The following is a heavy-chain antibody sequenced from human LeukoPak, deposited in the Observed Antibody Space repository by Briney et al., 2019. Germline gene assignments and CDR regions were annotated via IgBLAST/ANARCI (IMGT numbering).Heavy chain of an antibody. D-gene: IGHD3-3*01. J-gene: IGHJ5*02. V-gene: IGHV3-48*01. Sequence: PGGSLRLSCAASGFTFSSYAMSWVRQAPGKGLEWVSYISSSSSTIYYADSVKGRFTISRDNAKNSLYLQMNSLRAEDTAVYYCARDDNYYDFWSGYLNWFDPWGQGTLVTVSS. CDR3: ARDDNYYDFWSGYLNWFDP. CDR1: GFTFSSYA. CDR2: ISSSSSTI.